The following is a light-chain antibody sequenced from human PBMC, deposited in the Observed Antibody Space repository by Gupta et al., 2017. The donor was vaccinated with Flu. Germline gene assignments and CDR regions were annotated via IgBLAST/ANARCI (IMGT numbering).Light chain of an antibody. V-gene: IGKV3-11*01. CDR3: QQRSDWPRLT. Sequence: ATLSLSPGARATLSCRASQDIGPYLAWYQQRPGQPPRLLIYDSFNRASGIPARFRGSGSGTGFILTISSLEPEDFAFYYCQQRSDWPRLTFGGGTKVEI. J-gene: IGKJ4*02. CDR1: QDIGPY. CDR2: DSF.